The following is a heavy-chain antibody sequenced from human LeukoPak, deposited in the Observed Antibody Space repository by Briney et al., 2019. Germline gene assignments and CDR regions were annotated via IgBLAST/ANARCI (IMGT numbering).Heavy chain of an antibody. CDR2: IIPIFGTA. Sequence: GASVKVSCKASGGIFSSYAITWVRQAPGQGLEWMGGIIPIFGTANYAQKFQGRVTITADESTSTAYMELSSLRSEDTAVYYCAREYCSSTSCYNWFDPWGQGTLVTVSS. CDR1: GGIFSSYA. CDR3: AREYCSSTSCYNWFDP. J-gene: IGHJ5*02. D-gene: IGHD2-2*01. V-gene: IGHV1-69*13.